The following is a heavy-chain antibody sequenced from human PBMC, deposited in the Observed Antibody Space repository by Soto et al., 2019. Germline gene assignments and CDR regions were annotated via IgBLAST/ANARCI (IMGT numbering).Heavy chain of an antibody. V-gene: IGHV3-21*01. J-gene: IGHJ4*02. Sequence: XXSLRLSFAASGFTFSSYSMHWVPQAPGKGLEWVSSISSSSSYIYYADSVKGRFTIPRDNAKNSLYLQMNSLRAEDTAVYYCARGLYYYDSSGYYGNWGQGTLVTVS. CDR2: ISSSSSYI. D-gene: IGHD3-22*01. CDR3: ARGLYYYDSSGYYGN. CDR1: GFTFSSYS.